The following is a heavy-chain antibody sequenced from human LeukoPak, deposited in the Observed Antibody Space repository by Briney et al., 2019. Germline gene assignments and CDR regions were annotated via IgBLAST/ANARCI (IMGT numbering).Heavy chain of an antibody. CDR1: GFTFSSYS. J-gene: IGHJ4*02. V-gene: IGHV3-48*01. D-gene: IGHD1-14*01. Sequence: GGSLRLSCAASGFTFSSYSMNWVRQAPGRGLEWVSYISSGSRTIYYADSVQGRFTVPRDNVKNLLFLQMNSLRVGDTAVYYCVRESITGHRDFDYWGQGILVTVSS. CDR3: VRESITGHRDFDY. CDR2: ISSGSRTI.